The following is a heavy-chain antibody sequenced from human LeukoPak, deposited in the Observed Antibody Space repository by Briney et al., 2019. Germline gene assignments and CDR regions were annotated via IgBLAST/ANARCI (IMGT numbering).Heavy chain of an antibody. D-gene: IGHD3-22*01. CDR1: GFTFSSYS. V-gene: IGHV3-48*04. Sequence: GGSLRLSCAASGFTFSSYSMNWVRQAPGKGLEWVLYISSSSSTIYYADSVKGRFTISRDNAKNSLYLQMNSLRAEDTAVYYCARGSYYDSSGCHTTWGQGTLVTVSS. CDR2: ISSSSSTI. CDR3: ARGSYYDSSGCHTT. J-gene: IGHJ5*02.